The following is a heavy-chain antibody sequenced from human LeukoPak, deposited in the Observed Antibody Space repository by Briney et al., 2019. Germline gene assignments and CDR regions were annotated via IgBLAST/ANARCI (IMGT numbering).Heavy chain of an antibody. D-gene: IGHD5/OR15-5a*01. Sequence: SETLSLTCTVSGGSISSYYWSWIRQPPGKGLEWIGSIYYSGSTYYNPSLKSRVTISVDTSKNQFSLKLSSVTAADTAVYYCARDSTKVRNWFDPWGQGTLVTVSS. J-gene: IGHJ5*02. CDR1: GGSISSYY. V-gene: IGHV4-39*07. CDR2: IYYSGST. CDR3: ARDSTKVRNWFDP.